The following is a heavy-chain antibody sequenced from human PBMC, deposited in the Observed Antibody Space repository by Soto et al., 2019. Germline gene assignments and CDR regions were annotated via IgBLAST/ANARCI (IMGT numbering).Heavy chain of an antibody. J-gene: IGHJ3*02. CDR2: IRSKANSYAT. CDR1: GFTFSGSA. Sequence: EVQLVESGGGLVQPGGSLKLSCAASGFTFSGSAMHWVRQASGKGLEWVGRIRSKANSYATAYAASVKGTFTISSDDSNNTAYLQMNSLKTEDTAVYYCTSILVGVEPGSCAFDILGQGTMVVVSS. V-gene: IGHV3-73*01. D-gene: IGHD3-3*01. CDR3: TSILVGVEPGSCAFDI.